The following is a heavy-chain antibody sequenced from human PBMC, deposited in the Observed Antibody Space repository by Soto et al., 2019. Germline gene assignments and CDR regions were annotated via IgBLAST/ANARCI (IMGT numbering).Heavy chain of an antibody. J-gene: IGHJ5*02. V-gene: IGHV1-18*01. CDR1: GYTFTSYG. CDR3: SRDLPTESVVVPAAENGWFDP. CDR2: ISAYNGNT. Sequence: QVQLVQSGAEVKKPGASVKVSCKAYGYTFTSYGISCVRQAPGQVLEWMGWISAYNGNTNYAEKRHGRFTMTTETATSPAYMELRSLISDDTVVYYCSRDLPTESVVVPAAENGWFDPWGKGTLVTVSS. D-gene: IGHD2-2*01.